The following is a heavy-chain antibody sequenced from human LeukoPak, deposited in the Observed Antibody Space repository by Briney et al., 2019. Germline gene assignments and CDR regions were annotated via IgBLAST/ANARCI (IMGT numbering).Heavy chain of an antibody. D-gene: IGHD6-19*01. V-gene: IGHV3-21*01. Sequence: GGSLRLSCAASGFTFSSYSMNWVRQAPGKGLEWVSSISSSSSYIYYADSVKGRFIISRDNAKNSLYLQMNSLRAEDTAVYYCARDPSGWYYFDYWGQGTLVTVSS. J-gene: IGHJ4*02. CDR1: GFTFSSYS. CDR3: ARDPSGWYYFDY. CDR2: ISSSSSYI.